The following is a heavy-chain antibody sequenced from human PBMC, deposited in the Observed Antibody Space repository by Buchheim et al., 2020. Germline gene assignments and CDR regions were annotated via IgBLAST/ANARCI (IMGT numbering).Heavy chain of an antibody. CDR2: ISYDGRNK. CDR1: GFTFSNYA. CDR3: ARDSVAGSFDY. J-gene: IGHJ4*02. Sequence: QVQLVESGGGVVQPGKSLRLSCAASGFTFSNYALHWVRQAPGTGLEWVAFISYDGRNKYIADSVKGRFTISRDNSKNTLFLHMNSLNPEDTAVYYCARDSVAGSFDYWGQGTL. D-gene: IGHD6-19*01. V-gene: IGHV3-30*04.